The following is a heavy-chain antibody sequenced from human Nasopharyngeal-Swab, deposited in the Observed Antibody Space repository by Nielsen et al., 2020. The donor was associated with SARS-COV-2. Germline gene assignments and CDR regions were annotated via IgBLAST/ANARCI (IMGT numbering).Heavy chain of an antibody. Sequence: GGSLRLSCAASEFTMSRNGMHWVRQAPGKGLEWVAYISSSSSTSYYADSVKGRFTISRDNAKNSVHLQMNSLRAEDTALYHCVRDRGSYEFDSWGQGTLVTVSS. V-gene: IGHV3-48*04. D-gene: IGHD5-12*01. CDR3: VRDRGSYEFDS. J-gene: IGHJ4*02. CDR1: EFTMSRNG. CDR2: ISSSSSTS.